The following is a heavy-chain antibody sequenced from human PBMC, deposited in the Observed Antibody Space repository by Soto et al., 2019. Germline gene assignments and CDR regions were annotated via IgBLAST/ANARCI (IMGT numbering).Heavy chain of an antibody. J-gene: IGHJ5*02. Sequence: QVQLQESGPGLVKPSETLSLTCTVSGGSISSYYWSWIRQPPGKGLEWIGYIYYSGSTNYNPSLKSRVNKSVVTSKNQFSLKLSSVTAADTDVYYCRRRHDAWGQGTLVTVSS. V-gene: IGHV4-59*08. CDR3: RRRHDA. CDR1: GGSISSYY. CDR2: IYYSGST.